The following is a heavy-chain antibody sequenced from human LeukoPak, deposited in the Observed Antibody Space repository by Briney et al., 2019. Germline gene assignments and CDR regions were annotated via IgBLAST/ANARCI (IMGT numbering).Heavy chain of an antibody. CDR1: GFPFSSYW. CDR2: ISGDGTIK. CDR3: SRSQFDY. J-gene: IGHJ4*02. Sequence: SGESLRLSCEPSGFPFSSYWMLWVRQAPGKGLVWVSRISGDGTIKTYADFVRGRFIVSRDNTKNILYLQMNSLKVEDTATYFCSRSQFDYWGQGVLLPVSS. V-gene: IGHV3-74*03.